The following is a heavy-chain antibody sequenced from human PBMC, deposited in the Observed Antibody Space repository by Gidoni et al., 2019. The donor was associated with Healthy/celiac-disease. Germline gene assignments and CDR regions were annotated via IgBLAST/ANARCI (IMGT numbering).Heavy chain of an antibody. CDR3: AKGSIAVAGTDSPFDY. J-gene: IGHJ4*02. D-gene: IGHD6-19*01. Sequence: EVQLLESGGGLVQPGGSLRLSCAASGFTFSSYAMSWVRQAPGKGLEWVSAINGRGGSTYYADSVKGRFTISRDNSKNTLYLKMNSLRAEDTAVYYCAKGSIAVAGTDSPFDYWGQGTLVTVSS. V-gene: IGHV3-23*01. CDR2: INGRGGST. CDR1: GFTFSSYA.